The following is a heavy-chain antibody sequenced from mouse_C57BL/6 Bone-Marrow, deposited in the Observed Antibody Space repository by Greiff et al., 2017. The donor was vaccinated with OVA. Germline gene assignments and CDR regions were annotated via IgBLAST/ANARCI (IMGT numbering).Heavy chain of an antibody. CDR3: TWGTIYFDY. CDR1: GFNIKDDY. Sequence: EVKLQESGAELVRPGASVKLSCTASGFNIKDDYMHWVKQRPEQGLEWTGWIDPENGDTEYASKFQGKATITADTSSNTAYLQLSSLTSEDTAVYYCTWGTIYFDYWGQGTTLTVSS. J-gene: IGHJ2*01. V-gene: IGHV14-4*01. D-gene: IGHD3-3*01. CDR2: IDPENGDT.